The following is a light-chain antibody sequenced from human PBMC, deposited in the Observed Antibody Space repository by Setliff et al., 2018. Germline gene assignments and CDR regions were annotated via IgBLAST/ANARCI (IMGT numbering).Light chain of an antibody. V-gene: IGLV2-11*01. CDR1: SSDVGGYNY. CDR3: CSYAGSYTSLYV. J-gene: IGLJ1*01. Sequence: QSALAQPRSVSGSPGQSATISCTGTSSDVGGYNYVSWYQQHPGKAPKLMIYDVSKRPSGVPDRFSGSKSGNTASLTISGLQAEDEADYYCCSYAGSYTSLYVFGTGTKVTVL. CDR2: DVS.